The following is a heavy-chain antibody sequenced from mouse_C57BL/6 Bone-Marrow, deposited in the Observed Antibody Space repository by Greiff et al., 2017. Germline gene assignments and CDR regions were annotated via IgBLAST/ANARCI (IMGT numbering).Heavy chain of an antibody. Sequence: VQLQQSGAELVKPGASVKLSCKASGYTFTEYTIHWVKQRPGQGLEWIGWFYPGSGSIKYNEKFKDKATLTADKSSSTVYMELSRLTSEDSAVYFWARHESYGNYVDYDAMDYWGQGTSVTVAS. CDR2: FYPGSGSI. V-gene: IGHV1-62-2*01. J-gene: IGHJ4*01. CDR1: GYTFTEYT. D-gene: IGHD2-1*01. CDR3: ARHESYGNYVDYDAMDY.